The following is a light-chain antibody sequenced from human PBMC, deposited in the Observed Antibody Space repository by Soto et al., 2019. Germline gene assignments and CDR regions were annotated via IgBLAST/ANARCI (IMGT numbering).Light chain of an antibody. V-gene: IGKV1-39*01. CDR2: AAS. J-gene: IGKJ3*01. CDR3: QQSYSTLCT. Sequence: DIQMTQSPSSLSSSVGDRVTITCRASQSISSYLNWYQQKPGKAPKLLIYAASSLQSGVPSRFSGSGSGTDFTLTISSLQPEDSATYYCQQSYSTLCTFGPGTKVDIK. CDR1: QSISSY.